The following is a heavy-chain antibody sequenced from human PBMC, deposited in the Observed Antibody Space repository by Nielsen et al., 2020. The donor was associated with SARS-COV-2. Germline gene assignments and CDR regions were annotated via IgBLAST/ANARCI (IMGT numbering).Heavy chain of an antibody. CDR3: ARFSPLYAMDV. CDR2: INIYSTNT. Sequence: ASVKVSCKASGYSFTGYGVSWVRQAPGQGLEWLGWINIYSTNTRVAQNFQGRVALTTDTSTNTAYMELRSLRSDDTAVYYCARFSPLYAMDVWGQGTTVAVSS. J-gene: IGHJ6*02. V-gene: IGHV1-18*01. CDR1: GYSFTGYG.